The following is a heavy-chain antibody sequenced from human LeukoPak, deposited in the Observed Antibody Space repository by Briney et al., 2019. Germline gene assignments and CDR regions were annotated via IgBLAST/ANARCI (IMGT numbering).Heavy chain of an antibody. CDR1: GYTFTSYG. CDR2: ISAYNGNT. CDR3: ASWGFYYYYGMDV. J-gene: IGHJ6*02. V-gene: IGHV1-18*01. Sequence: ASVKVSCKASGYTFTSYGISWVRQAPGQGLEWMGWISAYNGNTNYAQKLQGRVTMTTDTSTSTAYMELRSLRSDDTAVYYCASWGFYYYYGMDVWGQGTTVTVSS. D-gene: IGHD7-27*01.